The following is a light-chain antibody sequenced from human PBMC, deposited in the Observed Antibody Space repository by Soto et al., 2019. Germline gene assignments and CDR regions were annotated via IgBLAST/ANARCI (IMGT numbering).Light chain of an antibody. V-gene: IGLV3-21*02. J-gene: IGLJ3*02. CDR2: ADS. CDR1: NIGSNS. Sequence: SYELTQPPSVSVAPGQTAIVTCDGNNIGSNSVHWYQQKPGRAPVLVVYADSDRPSGVPERFSGSNSGNTATLTISRVEAGDEADYYCQVWDRISDHWVFGGGTKLTVL. CDR3: QVWDRISDHWV.